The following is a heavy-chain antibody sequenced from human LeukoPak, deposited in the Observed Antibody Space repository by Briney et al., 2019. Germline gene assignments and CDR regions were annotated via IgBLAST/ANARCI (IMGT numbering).Heavy chain of an antibody. CDR3: SRESGPYCPFGH. Sequence: SGTLSLTCGVSGGSITTTNFWSWVRQPPGGGLEWIGEISLRGRTQYSPSLKSRVNISIGEPKNHLYLSLASVTAADTAVYYCSRESGPYCPFGHWGQGTLVAVTS. V-gene: IGHV4-4*02. J-gene: IGHJ5*02. CDR1: GGSITTTNF. D-gene: IGHD1-26*01. CDR2: ISLRGRT.